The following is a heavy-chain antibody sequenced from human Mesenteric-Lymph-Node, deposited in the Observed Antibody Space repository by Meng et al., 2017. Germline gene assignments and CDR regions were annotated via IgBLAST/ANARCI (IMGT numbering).Heavy chain of an antibody. D-gene: IGHD3-16*01. Sequence: GGSLRLSCAASGFTFSSYAMTWVRQAPGKGLEWVSLISGSGFTTNYADSVKGRFTISRDNSKNTVYLQMNSLRAEDTAVYYCAKDRDVVMIRSDGFDFWGQGTMVTVSS. CDR3: AKDRDVVMIRSDGFDF. CDR2: ISGSGFTT. V-gene: IGHV3-23*01. J-gene: IGHJ3*01. CDR1: GFTFSSYA.